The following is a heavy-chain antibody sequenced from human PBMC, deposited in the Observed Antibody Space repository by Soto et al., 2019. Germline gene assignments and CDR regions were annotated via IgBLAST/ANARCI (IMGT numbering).Heavy chain of an antibody. Sequence: GGSLRLSCAASGFPFSIYAMHWVRQAPGKGLEWVAVISYDGSNKYYADSVKGRFTISRDNSKNTVYLQMNSLRAEDSAVYYCAREYSDGWFDPWGQGTLVTVSS. V-gene: IGHV3-30-3*01. J-gene: IGHJ5*02. CDR1: GFPFSIYA. CDR3: AREYSDGWFDP. CDR2: ISYDGSNK. D-gene: IGHD2-21*01.